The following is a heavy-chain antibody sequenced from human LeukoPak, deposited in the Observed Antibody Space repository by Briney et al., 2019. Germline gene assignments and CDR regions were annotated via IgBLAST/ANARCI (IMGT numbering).Heavy chain of an antibody. V-gene: IGHV4-39*07. CDR2: IFYSGST. Sequence: PSETLSLTCTVSGGSISTSNYYWGWIRQPPGKGLEWIGNIFYSGSTYYSPSLKRRVTISLDTSRNQFSLKLRSVTAADTAVYYCARKEGGQLVNTRKWFDPWGQGTLVTVSS. CDR1: GGSISTSNYY. CDR3: ARKEGGQLVNTRKWFDP. D-gene: IGHD6-13*01. J-gene: IGHJ5*02.